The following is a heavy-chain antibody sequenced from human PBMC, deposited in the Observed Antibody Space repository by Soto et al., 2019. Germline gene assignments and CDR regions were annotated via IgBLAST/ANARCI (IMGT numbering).Heavy chain of an antibody. V-gene: IGHV1-69*12. CDR2: IIPMFGTA. J-gene: IGHJ6*02. CDR1: GGTFSTDS. Sequence: QVQLVQSGAEVKKPGSSVKVSCKASGGTFSTDSISWVRQAPGQGLEWMGGIIPMFGTANNAQKFQGRVTITADESTTTAYMELSSLRSEDTAVYFCAREIDGYYGMDVWGQGTKVTV. CDR3: AREIDGYYGMDV.